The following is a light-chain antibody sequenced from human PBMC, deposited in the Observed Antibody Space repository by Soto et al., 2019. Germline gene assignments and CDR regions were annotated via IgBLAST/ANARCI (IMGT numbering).Light chain of an antibody. Sequence: IVLTQSPGTLSLSPGERATLSCRASQSVSNNYLAWYQQKPGKAPRLLIYGASNRATGIPDRFSGSGSGTEFTLTINSLQSEDAVVYFCQQYNDWPTFGQGTKVDIK. J-gene: IGKJ1*01. CDR3: QQYNDWPT. CDR1: QSVSNNY. CDR2: GAS. V-gene: IGKV3-20*01.